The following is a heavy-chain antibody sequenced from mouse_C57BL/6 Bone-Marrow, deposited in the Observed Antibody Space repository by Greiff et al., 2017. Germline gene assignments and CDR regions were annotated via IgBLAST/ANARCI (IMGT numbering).Heavy chain of an antibody. CDR2: IDPANGNT. Sequence: VQLQQSVAELVRPGASVKLSCTASGFNIKNTYMHWVKQRPEQGLEWIGRIDPANGNTKYAPKFQGKAPITADTSSNTADLQLSSLTSEDTAIYDCARVPDSAGYFAYWGQGTLVTVSA. J-gene: IGHJ3*01. CDR1: GFNIKNTY. D-gene: IGHD3-2*02. V-gene: IGHV14-3*01. CDR3: ARVPDSAGYFAY.